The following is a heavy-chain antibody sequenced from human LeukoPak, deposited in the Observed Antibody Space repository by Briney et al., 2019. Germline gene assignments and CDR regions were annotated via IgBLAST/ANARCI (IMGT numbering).Heavy chain of an antibody. CDR2: IYTSGST. V-gene: IGHV4-4*07. Sequence: SETLSLTCTVSGGSISSYYWSWIRQPAGKGLEWIGRIYTSGSTNYNPSLKSRVTMSVDTSKNQFSLKLSSVTAADTAVYYCARARLEWELLPLDIWGQGTMVTVSS. CDR3: ARARLEWELLPLDI. D-gene: IGHD1-26*01. CDR1: GGSISSYY. J-gene: IGHJ3*02.